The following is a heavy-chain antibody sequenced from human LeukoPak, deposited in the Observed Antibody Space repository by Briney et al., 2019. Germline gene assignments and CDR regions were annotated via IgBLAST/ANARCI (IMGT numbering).Heavy chain of an antibody. CDR2: ISWSSGHM. V-gene: IGHV3-9*01. D-gene: IGHD2-15*01. Sequence: PGRSLRLSCAAAEFKFDDYAMHWVRQGPGKGLERVSGISWSSGHMEYADSVKGRFTISRDNARNSLYLQMDGLRREDTALYYCVRSVVVVAATPTHFDLWGRGTQVIVSS. CDR1: EFKFDDYA. J-gene: IGHJ2*01. CDR3: VRSVVVVAATPTHFDL.